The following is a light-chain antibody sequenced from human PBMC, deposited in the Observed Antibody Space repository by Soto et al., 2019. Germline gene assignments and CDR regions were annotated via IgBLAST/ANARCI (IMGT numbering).Light chain of an antibody. CDR3: QQYHNWPPIT. J-gene: IGKJ5*01. CDR2: GAS. CDR1: QSVSSN. V-gene: IGKV3D-15*01. Sequence: EIVLTQSPDTLCLSPGERATLSCRASQSVSSNVAWYQQKPGQAPRLLIYGASTRATGIPARFSGSGSGTEFTLTISNLQSEDFAVYFCQQYHNWPPITFGQGTRLEIK.